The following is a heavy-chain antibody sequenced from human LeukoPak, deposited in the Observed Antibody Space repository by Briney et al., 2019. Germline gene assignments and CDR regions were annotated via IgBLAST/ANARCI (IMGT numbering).Heavy chain of an antibody. CDR1: GFTFSSYG. D-gene: IGHD6-13*01. Sequence: GGSLRLSCAASGFTFSSYGMHWVRQAPGKGLEWVAVISYDGSTKYYADSVKGRFTISRDNSKNTLYLQMNSLRAEDTAVYYCGGGIAAAQRHWFDPWGQETLVTVSS. CDR2: ISYDGSTK. CDR3: GGGIAAAQRHWFDP. V-gene: IGHV3-30*03. J-gene: IGHJ5*02.